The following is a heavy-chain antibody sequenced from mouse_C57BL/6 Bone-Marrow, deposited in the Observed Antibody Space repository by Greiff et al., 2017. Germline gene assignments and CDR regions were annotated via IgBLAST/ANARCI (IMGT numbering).Heavy chain of an antibody. J-gene: IGHJ4*01. CDR3: ARNELKYAMDY. Sequence: VKLVESGPGLVAPSQSLSITCTVSGFSLTSYAISWVRQPPGKGLEWLGVIWTGGGTNYKSALKSRQSISKENSKSQVFLKMNSLQTDDTARYSCARNELKYAMDYGGQGTSVTVSS. CDR1: GFSLTSYA. V-gene: IGHV2-9-1*01. CDR2: IWTGGGT.